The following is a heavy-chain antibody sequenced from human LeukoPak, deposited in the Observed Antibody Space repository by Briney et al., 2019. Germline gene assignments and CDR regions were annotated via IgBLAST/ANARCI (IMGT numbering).Heavy chain of an antibody. D-gene: IGHD6-6*01. CDR1: GGSISSYY. V-gene: IGHV4-59*01. CDR3: ARGISYSSSPHFDY. Sequence: PSETPSLTCTVSGGSISSYYWSWIRQPPGKGLEWIGYIYYSGSTNYNPSLKSRVTISVDTSKNQFSLKLSSVTAADTAVYYCARGISYSSSPHFDYWGQGTLVTVSS. CDR2: IYYSGST. J-gene: IGHJ4*02.